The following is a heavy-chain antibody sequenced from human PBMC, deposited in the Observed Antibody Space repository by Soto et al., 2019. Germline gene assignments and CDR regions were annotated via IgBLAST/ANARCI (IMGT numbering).Heavy chain of an antibody. D-gene: IGHD4-4*01. V-gene: IGHV1-69*01. J-gene: IGHJ4*02. CDR3: ARGGIVAVPAALSSYDDYTHYRFDS. CDR2: IIPMFAAT. CDR1: GGSFSDSA. Sequence: QVQLAQAGAEVRSPGSSVKVSCRASGGSFSDSAFSWLRQAPGQGLERVGWIIPMFAATKYAQAFQGRVTITADASTRTVFLALSSLTSDDSVVDFCARGGIVAVPAALSSYDDYTHYRFDSWGQGTLVSVS.